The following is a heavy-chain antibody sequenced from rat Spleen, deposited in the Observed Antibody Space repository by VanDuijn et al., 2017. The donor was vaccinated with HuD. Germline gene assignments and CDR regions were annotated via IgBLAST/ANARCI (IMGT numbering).Heavy chain of an antibody. Sequence: QVQMKETGPGLVQTTQTLSVMCTVSGFSLTSYGVNWVRQAPGKGLEWMGIIWGDGNTHYNSALKSRLSISRDTSKSQVFLTRNSLQTDDTAVYYCAEMWMYDHWGQGVLVTVSS. V-gene: IGHV2-77*01. CDR3: AEMWMYDH. D-gene: IGHD1-12*01. CDR1: GFSLTSYG. J-gene: IGHJ2*01. CDR2: IWGDGNT.